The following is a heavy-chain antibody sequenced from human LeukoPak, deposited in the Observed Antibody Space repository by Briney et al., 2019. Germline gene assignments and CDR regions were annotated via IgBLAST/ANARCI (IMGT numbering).Heavy chain of an antibody. D-gene: IGHD4-17*01. Sequence: ASVKVPCMASGYTFTGYYMHGVRQAPGQGLEWMGWINPNSAVTNYAQKFQGRVTMTRDTSISTAYMELSRLRSDDTAVYYCARDGARSAFDVWGHGGKFTVSS. CDR1: GYTFTGYY. J-gene: IGHJ3*01. V-gene: IGHV1-2*02. CDR3: ARDGARSAFDV. CDR2: INPNSAVT.